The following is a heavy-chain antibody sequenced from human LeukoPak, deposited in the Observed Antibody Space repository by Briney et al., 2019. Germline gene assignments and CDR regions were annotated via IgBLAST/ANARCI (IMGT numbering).Heavy chain of an antibody. Sequence: GASVKVSCKASGYTFTSYYIHWVRQAPGQGLECMGIINTHTGGTSYAQKFQGRVTMTRDMSTSTVYMELSSLRSEDSAVYFCARAYGGNPYDYFDYWGQGTLVTVSS. J-gene: IGHJ4*02. D-gene: IGHD4-23*01. CDR1: GYTFTSYY. CDR3: ARAYGGNPYDYFDY. CDR2: INTHTGGT. V-gene: IGHV1-46*01.